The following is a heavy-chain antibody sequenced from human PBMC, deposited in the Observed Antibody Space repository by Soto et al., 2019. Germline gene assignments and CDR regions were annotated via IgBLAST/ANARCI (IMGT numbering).Heavy chain of an antibody. V-gene: IGHV1-18*01. D-gene: IGHD2-21*02. Sequence: GASVKVSCKASGYTFTSYDINWVRQGTGQGLEWMGWISAYNGNTNYAQKLQGRVTMTTDTSTSTAYMELRSLRSDDTAVYYCVVVTAQAGYYFDYWGQGTLVTVSS. CDR2: ISAYNGNT. CDR1: GYTFTSYD. J-gene: IGHJ4*02. CDR3: VVVTAQAGYYFDY.